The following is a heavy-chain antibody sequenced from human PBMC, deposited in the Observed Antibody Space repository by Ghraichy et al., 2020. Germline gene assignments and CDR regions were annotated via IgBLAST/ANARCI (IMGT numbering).Heavy chain of an antibody. D-gene: IGHD4-23*01. CDR3: AKDQGNSGNDDAVYI. CDR1: GFTFSTYA. J-gene: IGHJ3*02. Sequence: GGSLRLSCAASGFTFSTYAMSWVRQAPGKGLEWVSTVNGDNGDTNYADSVKGRFTISRDNSKNTVYLQMSSLSAEDTALYYCAKDQGNSGNDDAVYIWGQGTMVIVSS. V-gene: IGHV3-23*01. CDR2: VNGDNGDT.